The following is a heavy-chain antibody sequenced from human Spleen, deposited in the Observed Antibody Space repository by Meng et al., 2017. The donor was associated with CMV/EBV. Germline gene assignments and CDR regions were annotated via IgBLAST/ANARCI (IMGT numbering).Heavy chain of an antibody. J-gene: IGHJ4*02. CDR1: GFSVSSNY. D-gene: IGHD1-26*01. Sequence: GESLKISCAVSGFSVSSNYMSWVRQVPGKGLEWVSAISGSGGSTYYADSVKGRFTISRDNSKNTLYLQMNSLRAEDTAVYYCAKDKSSGSYSDYWGQGTLVTVSS. V-gene: IGHV3-23*01. CDR3: AKDKSSGSYSDY. CDR2: ISGSGGST.